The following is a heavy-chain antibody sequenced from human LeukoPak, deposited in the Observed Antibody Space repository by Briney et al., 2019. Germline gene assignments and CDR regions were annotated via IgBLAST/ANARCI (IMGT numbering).Heavy chain of an antibody. V-gene: IGHV3-30*18. CDR1: GFTFSSYG. CDR2: ISYDGSNK. CDR3: AKDLLFLEWTFDY. Sequence: GGSLRLSCAASGFTFSSYGMHCVRQAPGKGLEWVAVISYDGSNKYYADSVKGRFTISRDNSKNTLYLQMNSLRAEDTAVYYWAKDLLFLEWTFDYGGQGTLVTVSS. J-gene: IGHJ4*02. D-gene: IGHD3-3*01.